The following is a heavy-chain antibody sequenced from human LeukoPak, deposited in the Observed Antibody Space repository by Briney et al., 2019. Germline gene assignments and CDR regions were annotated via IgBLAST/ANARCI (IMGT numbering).Heavy chain of an antibody. CDR2: VGYDATNK. J-gene: IGHJ4*01. D-gene: IGHD1-1*01. Sequence: GGSLRLSCAASGFTFSSYGMHWVRQAPGEGLEWVAYVGYDATNKYYADSVKGRFTISRDTSKNTVHLQMNSLRTADTALYYCARDPTDKYYIAYWGHGTLVTVSS. V-gene: IGHV3-30*02. CDR3: ARDPTDKYYIAY. CDR1: GFTFSSYG.